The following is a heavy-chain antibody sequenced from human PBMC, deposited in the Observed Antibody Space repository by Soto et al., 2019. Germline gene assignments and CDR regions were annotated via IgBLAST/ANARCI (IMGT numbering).Heavy chain of an antibody. Sequence: PSETLSLTCTVSGGSISSSSYYWGWIRQPPGKGLEWIGSIYYSGSTYYNPSLKSRVTISVDTSKNQFSLKLSSVTAADTAVYYCARHRTDDYSSGLFRLRYYYYMDCPGKGITVTVSS. D-gene: IGHD3-22*01. CDR2: IYYSGST. V-gene: IGHV4-39*01. CDR1: GGSISSSSYY. CDR3: ARHRTDDYSSGLFRLRYYYYMDC. J-gene: IGHJ6*03.